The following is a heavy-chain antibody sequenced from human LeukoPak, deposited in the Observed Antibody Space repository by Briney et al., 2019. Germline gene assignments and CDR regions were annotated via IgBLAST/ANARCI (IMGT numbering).Heavy chain of an antibody. CDR3: ARQRPLVVIDY. CDR2: IYYSGST. J-gene: IGHJ4*02. D-gene: IGHD2-15*01. CDR1: GGSISSSGYS. V-gene: IGHV4-39*01. Sequence: SETLSLTCTVSGGSISSSGYSWGWIRQPPGKGLEWIGSIYYSGSTYYNPSLKSRVTISVDTSKNQFSLKLSSVTAADTAVYYCARQRPLVVIDYWGQGTLVTVSS.